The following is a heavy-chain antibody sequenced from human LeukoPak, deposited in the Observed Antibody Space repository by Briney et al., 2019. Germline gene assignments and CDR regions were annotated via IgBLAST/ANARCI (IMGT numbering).Heavy chain of an antibody. CDR1: GYTFANYW. J-gene: IGHJ6*03. V-gene: IGHV5-51*01. CDR3: ARAVRCSGGSCDPDYYYYMDV. CDR2: IYPGDSDT. D-gene: IGHD2-15*01. Sequence: GESLKISCKGSGYTFANYWIGWVRQMPGKGLEWMGIIYPGDSDTRYSPSFQGQVTISADKSISTAYLQWSSLKASDTAMYYCARAVRCSGGSCDPDYYYYMDVWGKGTTVTVSS.